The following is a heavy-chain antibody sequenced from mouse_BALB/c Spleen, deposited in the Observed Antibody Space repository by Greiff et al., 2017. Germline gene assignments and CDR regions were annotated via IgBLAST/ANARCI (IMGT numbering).Heavy chain of an antibody. CDR1: GYTFTSYV. CDR3: ARGGRDYAMDY. Sequence: EVKLMESGPELVKPGASVKMSCKASGYTFTSYVMHWVKQKPGQGLEWIGYINPYNDGTNYNEKFKGKATFTADTSSNTAYMQLSSLTSEDSAVYYCARGGRDYAMDYWGQGTSVTVSS. CDR2: INPYNDGT. V-gene: IGHV1-14*01. J-gene: IGHJ4*01.